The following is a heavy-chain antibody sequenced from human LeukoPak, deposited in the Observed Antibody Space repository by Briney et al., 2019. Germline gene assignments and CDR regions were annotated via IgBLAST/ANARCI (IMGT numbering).Heavy chain of an antibody. CDR2: IRYDGSNK. CDR3: AKDLYCSSTSCPPDAFDI. Sequence: GGSLRLSCAASGFTFSSYGMHWVRQAPGKGLEWVAFIRYDGSNKYYADSVKGRFTISRDNSKNTLYLQMNSLRAEDTAVYYFAKDLYCSSTSCPPDAFDIWGQGTMVTVSS. J-gene: IGHJ3*02. CDR1: GFTFSSYG. D-gene: IGHD2-2*01. V-gene: IGHV3-30*02.